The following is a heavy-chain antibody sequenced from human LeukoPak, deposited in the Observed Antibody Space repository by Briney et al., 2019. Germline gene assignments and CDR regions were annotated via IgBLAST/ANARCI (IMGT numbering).Heavy chain of an antibody. J-gene: IGHJ4*02. V-gene: IGHV4-34*01. Sequence: PSETLSLTCAVYGGSFSGYYWSWIRQPPGKGLEWIGEINHSGSTNYNPSLKSRVTISVDTSKNQFSLKLSSVTAADTAVYYCARTTYDYVWGSYRSDFDYWGQGTLVTVSS. CDR3: ARTTYDYVWGSYRSDFDY. CDR2: INHSGST. CDR1: GGSFSGYY. D-gene: IGHD3-16*02.